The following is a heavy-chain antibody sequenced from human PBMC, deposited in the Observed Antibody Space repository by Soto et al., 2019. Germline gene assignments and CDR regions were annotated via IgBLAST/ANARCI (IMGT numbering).Heavy chain of an antibody. J-gene: IGHJ6*02. V-gene: IGHV1-46*01. CDR2: INPSGGST. CDR1: GYTFTSYY. D-gene: IGHD3-3*01. CDR3: ARDFLFFGVVIMEYYYYGMDV. Sequence: EASVKVSCKASGYTFTSYYMHWVRQAPGQGLEWMGIINPSGGSTSYAQKFQGRVTMTRDTSTSTVYMELSSLRSEDTAVYYCARDFLFFGVVIMEYYYYGMDVWGQGTTVTVSS.